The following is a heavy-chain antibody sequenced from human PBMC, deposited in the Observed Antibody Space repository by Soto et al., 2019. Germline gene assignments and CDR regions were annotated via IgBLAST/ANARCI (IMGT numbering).Heavy chain of an antibody. J-gene: IGHJ4*02. Sequence: GESLKISCKASAYTFTSYWIAWVRQMPGKGLEYMGAIHPANSDTRYTPSFQGQVTISVDKSISTAYLQWSSLKASDTAMYYCATLKRGPYYFDYWGQGTRVTVSS. D-gene: IGHD3-16*01. CDR2: IHPANSDT. CDR1: AYTFTSYW. CDR3: ATLKRGPYYFDY. V-gene: IGHV5-51*01.